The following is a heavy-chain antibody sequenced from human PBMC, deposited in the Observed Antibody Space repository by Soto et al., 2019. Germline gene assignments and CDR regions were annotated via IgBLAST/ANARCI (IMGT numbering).Heavy chain of an antibody. D-gene: IGHD3-3*01. CDR2: IYPSDSDT. CDR3: ARGGVSTRTFDY. V-gene: IGHV5-51*01. CDR1: GYKFAGYW. Sequence: RGESLKISCKGSGYKFAGYWIAWVRQMPGKGLELMGIIYPSDSDTRYRPSFQGQVTISADKSISSAYLQWSSLRASDTAMYYCARGGVSTRTFDYWGQGTPVTVSS. J-gene: IGHJ4*02.